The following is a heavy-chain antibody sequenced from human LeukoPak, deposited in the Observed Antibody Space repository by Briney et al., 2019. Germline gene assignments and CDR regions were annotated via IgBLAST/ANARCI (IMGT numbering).Heavy chain of an antibody. CDR3: ARDERYSYGDNHYPDLGF. CDR2: INPNSGAT. Sequence: ASVKVSCKASGYTFTGYYLFWVRQAPGQGLEWMGWINPNSGATKYAQKFQGRDTLTRDTSIRTTYMELSSLGSDDTAVYYCARDERYSYGDNHYPDLGFWGQGTPVTVSS. CDR1: GYTFTGYY. D-gene: IGHD4/OR15-4a*01. J-gene: IGHJ4*02. V-gene: IGHV1-2*02.